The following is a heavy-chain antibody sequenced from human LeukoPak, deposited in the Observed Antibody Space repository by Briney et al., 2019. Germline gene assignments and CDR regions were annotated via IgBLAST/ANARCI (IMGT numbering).Heavy chain of an antibody. D-gene: IGHD4-17*01. CDR1: GGSIGSYY. CDR2: IYYSGST. Sequence: SETLSPTCTVSGGSIGSYYWSWIRQPSGKGLEWIGYIYYSGSTNYNPSLKSRVTISLDTSKIQFSLNLSSVTAADTAVYYCARDPDYGGYGYDCWGQGTLVTVSS. V-gene: IGHV4-59*12. J-gene: IGHJ4*02. CDR3: ARDPDYGGYGYDC.